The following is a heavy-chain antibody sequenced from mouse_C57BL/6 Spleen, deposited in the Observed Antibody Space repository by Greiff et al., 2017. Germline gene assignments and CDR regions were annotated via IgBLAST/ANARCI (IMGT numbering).Heavy chain of an antibody. J-gene: IGHJ1*03. CDR1: GFTFSDYG. D-gene: IGHD2-4*01. CDR2: ISSGSSTI. CDR3: ASHYDYDWYFDV. Sequence: DVKLQESGGGLVKPGGSLKLSCAASGFTFSDYGMHWVRQAPEKGLEWVAYISSGSSTIYYADTVKGRFTISRDNAKNTLFLQMTSLRSEDTAMYYCASHYDYDWYFDVWGTGTTVTVSS. V-gene: IGHV5-17*01.